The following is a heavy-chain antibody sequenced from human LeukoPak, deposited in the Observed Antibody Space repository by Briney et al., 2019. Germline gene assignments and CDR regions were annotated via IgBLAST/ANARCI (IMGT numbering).Heavy chain of an antibody. CDR3: ARDPSSWYYYYMDV. CDR2: ISSSGSTI. D-gene: IGHD6-13*01. Sequence: GGSLRLSCAASGFTFSTYGMHWVRQAPGKGLEWVSYISSSGSTIYYADSVKGRFTISRDNAKNSLYLQMNSLRAEDTAVYYCARDPSSWYYYYMDVWGKGTTVTVSS. CDR1: GFTFSTYG. J-gene: IGHJ6*03. V-gene: IGHV3-48*01.